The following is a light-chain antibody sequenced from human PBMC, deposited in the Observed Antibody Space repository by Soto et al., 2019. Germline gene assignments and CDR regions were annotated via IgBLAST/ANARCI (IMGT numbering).Light chain of an antibody. V-gene: IGKV3-11*01. CDR3: QQRSI. Sequence: EIVLTQSPATLSLSPGGRATLSCRASQSVSSYLAWYQQKPGQAPRLLIYDASNRATGIPARFSGSGSGTDFTLTISSLEPEDFAVYYCQQRSIFGQGTRLEIK. CDR1: QSVSSY. CDR2: DAS. J-gene: IGKJ5*01.